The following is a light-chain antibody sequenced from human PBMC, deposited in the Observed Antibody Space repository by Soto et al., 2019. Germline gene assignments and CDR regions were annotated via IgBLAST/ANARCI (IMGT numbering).Light chain of an antibody. J-gene: IGLJ2*01. CDR2: GNN. Sequence: QSVLTQPPSVSGAPGQRVTISCTGSSSNIGAGYDIHWYQQLPETAPKLLIYGNNNRPSGVPDRFSGSKSGTSASLAITGLQAEDEADYYCQSYDSSLSSVVVGGGTKLTVL. CDR1: SSNIGAGYD. CDR3: QSYDSSLSSVV. V-gene: IGLV1-40*01.